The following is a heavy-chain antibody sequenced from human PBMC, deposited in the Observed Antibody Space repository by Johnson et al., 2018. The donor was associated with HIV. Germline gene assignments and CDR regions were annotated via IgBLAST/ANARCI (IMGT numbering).Heavy chain of an antibody. CDR2: IYSGGST. CDR1: GFTFSSYA. CDR3: VRGIVVVVAAGRADAFDI. J-gene: IGHJ3*02. Sequence: VQVVESGGGVVQPGRSLRLSCAASGFTFSSYAMSWVRQAPGKGLEWVSVIYSGGSTYYADSVKGRFTISRDNSKNTLYLQMNSLRAEDTALYYCVRGIVVVVAAGRADAFDIWGQGTMVTVSS. V-gene: IGHV3-66*02. D-gene: IGHD2-15*01.